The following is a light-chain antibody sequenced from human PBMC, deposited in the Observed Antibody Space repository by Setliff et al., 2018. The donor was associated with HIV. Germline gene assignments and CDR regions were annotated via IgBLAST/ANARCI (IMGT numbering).Light chain of an antibody. CDR2: EVS. J-gene: IGLJ1*01. CDR3: CSYAGTITFYV. Sequence: QSVLTQPASVSGSPGQSITISRTGTSSDVGGYNLVSWYQHHPGKAPKLMISEVSKRPSGVSNRFSGSRSGNTASLTTSGLQAEDEADYYCCSYAGTITFYVFGTGTKVTVL. CDR1: SSDVGGYNL. V-gene: IGLV2-23*02.